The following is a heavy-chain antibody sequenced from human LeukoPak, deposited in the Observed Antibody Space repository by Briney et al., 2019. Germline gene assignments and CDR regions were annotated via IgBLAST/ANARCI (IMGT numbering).Heavy chain of an antibody. J-gene: IGHJ4*02. V-gene: IGHV1-18*01. CDR1: GYTFTSYG. Sequence: ASVKVSCKASGYTFTSYGISWVRQAPGQGLEWMGWICAYNGNTNYAQKLQGRVTMTTDTSTSTAYMELRSLRSDDTAVYYCARDGRSHRDGYNPFDYWGQGTLVTVSS. CDR2: ICAYNGNT. CDR3: ARDGRSHRDGYNPFDY. D-gene: IGHD5-24*01.